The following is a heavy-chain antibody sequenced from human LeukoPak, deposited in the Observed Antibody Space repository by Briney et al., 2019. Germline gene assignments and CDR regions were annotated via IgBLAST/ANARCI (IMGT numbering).Heavy chain of an antibody. CDR2: IYYSGST. CDR1: GGSISGYY. V-gene: IGHV4-59*01. D-gene: IGHD6-13*01. CDR3: ARQEQQLIYNWFDP. Sequence: SETLSLTCTVSGGSISGYYWSWIRQPPGKGLEWIGYIYYSGSTNYSPSLKSRVTISVDTSKNQFSLKLSSVTAADTAVYYCARQEQQLIYNWFDPWGQGTLVTVSS. J-gene: IGHJ5*02.